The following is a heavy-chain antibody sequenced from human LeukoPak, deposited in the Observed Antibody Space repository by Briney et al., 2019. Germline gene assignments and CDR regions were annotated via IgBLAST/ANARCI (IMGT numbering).Heavy chain of an antibody. CDR3: ARDPSIAAADPPYYFDY. V-gene: IGHV1-18*01. J-gene: IGHJ4*02. Sequence: AAVKVSCKSSGYTFTSYGISWVRQAPGQGLEWMGWISAYNGNTNYAQKLQGRVTMTTDTSTSTAYMELRSLRSDDTAVYYCARDPSIAAADPPYYFDYWGQGTLVTVSS. D-gene: IGHD6-13*01. CDR1: GYTFTSYG. CDR2: ISAYNGNT.